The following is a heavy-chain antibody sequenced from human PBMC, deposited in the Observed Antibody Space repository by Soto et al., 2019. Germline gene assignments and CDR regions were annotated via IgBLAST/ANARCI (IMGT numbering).Heavy chain of an antibody. D-gene: IGHD2-2*01. Sequence: GGSLRLSCAASGFTFSSYGMHWVRQAPGKGLEWVAVIWYDGSNKYYADSVKGRFTISRDNSKNTLYLQMNSLRAEDTAVYYCARDLSSGGAYQLLYYYYYGMDVWGQGTTVTVSS. J-gene: IGHJ6*02. V-gene: IGHV3-33*01. CDR2: IWYDGSNK. CDR1: GFTFSSYG. CDR3: ARDLSSGGAYQLLYYYYYGMDV.